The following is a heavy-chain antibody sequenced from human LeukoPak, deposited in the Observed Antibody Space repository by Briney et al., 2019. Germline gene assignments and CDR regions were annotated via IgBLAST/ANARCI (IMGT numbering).Heavy chain of an antibody. CDR1: GGSISSSNW. Sequence: SETLSLTCAVSGGSISSSNWWSWVRQPPGKGLEWIGEIYHSGSTNYNPSLESRVTISVDKSKNQFSLKLSSVTAADTAVYYCARADGLRSIDSWGQGTLVTVSS. D-gene: IGHD5-12*01. V-gene: IGHV4-4*02. CDR2: IYHSGST. J-gene: IGHJ4*02. CDR3: ARADGLRSIDS.